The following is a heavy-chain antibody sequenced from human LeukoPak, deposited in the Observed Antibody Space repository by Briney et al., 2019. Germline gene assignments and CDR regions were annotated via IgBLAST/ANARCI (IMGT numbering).Heavy chain of an antibody. V-gene: IGHV4-38-2*01. Sequence: SETLSLTCAVSGDSISSGYYWGWIRQPPGKGLEWIGSIYYSGSTYYNPSLKSRVTISVDTSKNQFSLKLSSVTAADTAVYYCARQGGAFVYWGQGTLVTVSS. CDR3: ARQGGAFVY. CDR1: GDSISSGYY. D-gene: IGHD3-16*01. CDR2: IYYSGST. J-gene: IGHJ4*02.